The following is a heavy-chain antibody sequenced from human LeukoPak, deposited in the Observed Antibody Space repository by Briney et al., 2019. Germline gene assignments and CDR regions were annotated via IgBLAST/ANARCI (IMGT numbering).Heavy chain of an antibody. V-gene: IGHV3-23*01. Sequence: QPGGSLRLSCAASGFTFSTFAMSWVRQAPEKGLEWVSAISGSGGSTYSSDSVKGRFTISRDNSKKLVYLHMNSLRVDDTALYYCGRFGYEAGIGDWGQGTLVTVSS. J-gene: IGHJ4*02. CDR1: GFTFSTFA. CDR3: GRFGYEAGIGD. D-gene: IGHD3-10*01. CDR2: ISGSGGST.